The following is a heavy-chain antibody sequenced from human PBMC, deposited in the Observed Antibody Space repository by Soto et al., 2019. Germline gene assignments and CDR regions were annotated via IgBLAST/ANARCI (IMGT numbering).Heavy chain of an antibody. Sequence: GESLKISCKGSGYSFTSYWIGWVRQMPGKGLEWMGIIYPGDSDTRYSPSFQGQVTISADKSISTAYLQWSSLKASDTAMYYCARLAGYYDSSGYMGYDYWGQRTLITVSS. CDR2: IYPGDSDT. CDR3: ARLAGYYDSSGYMGYDY. J-gene: IGHJ4*02. V-gene: IGHV5-51*01. CDR1: GYSFTSYW. D-gene: IGHD3-22*01.